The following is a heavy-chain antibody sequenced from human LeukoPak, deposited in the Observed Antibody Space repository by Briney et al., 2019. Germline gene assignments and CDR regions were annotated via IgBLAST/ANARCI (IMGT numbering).Heavy chain of an antibody. CDR3: AKSKPGDYGLFDY. CDR2: LSASGGST. Sequence: PGGSLRLSCAASGLIFSNYAMGWVRQAPGKGLEWVSTLSASGGSTYYADSVKGRFTISRDNSKNTLYLQLSSLRAEDTAVYYCAKSKPGDYGLFDYWGQGTLVTVSS. J-gene: IGHJ4*02. CDR1: GLIFSNYA. D-gene: IGHD4-17*01. V-gene: IGHV3-23*01.